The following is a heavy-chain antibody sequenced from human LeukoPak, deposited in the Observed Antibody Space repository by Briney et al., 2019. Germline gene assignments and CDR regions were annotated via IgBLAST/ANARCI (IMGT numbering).Heavy chain of an antibody. CDR2: MKQDGSEK. V-gene: IGHV3-7*01. CDR1: GFSFSDSW. D-gene: IGHD6-19*01. Sequence: TGGSLRLSCAASGFSFSDSWMSWVRQAPGKELEWVANMKQDGSEKYYVDSVKGRFTISRDNAKNSLYLQMNSLRAEDTAVYYCARDRGGSGRFDNWGQGTLVTVSS. CDR3: ARDRGGSGRFDN. J-gene: IGHJ4*02.